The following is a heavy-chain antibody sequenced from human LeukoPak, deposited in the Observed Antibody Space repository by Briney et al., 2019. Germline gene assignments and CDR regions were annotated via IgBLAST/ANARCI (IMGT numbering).Heavy chain of an antibody. CDR2: MNPNSGNT. Sequence: GASVKVSCKASGYTFTSYGISWVRQAPGQGLEWMGWMNPNSGNTGYAQKFQGRVTMTRNTSISTAYMELSSLRSEDTAVYYCARGVRMATISPDLRLYYFDYWGQGTLVTVSS. J-gene: IGHJ4*02. D-gene: IGHD5-24*01. CDR3: ARGVRMATISPDLRLYYFDY. CDR1: GYTFTSYG. V-gene: IGHV1-8*02.